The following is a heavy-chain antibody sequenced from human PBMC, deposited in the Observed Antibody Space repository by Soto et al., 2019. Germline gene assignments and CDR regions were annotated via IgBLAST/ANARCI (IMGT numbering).Heavy chain of an antibody. Sequence: EVQLLESGGGLEQPGGSLRLSCAASGFTFSSYAMSWVRQAPGKGLEWVSAISGSGGSTYYADSVKGRFTISRDNSKNTLYLQMNSLRAEDTAVYYCAKAVRRRSSLPGVNWFDPWGQGTLVTVSS. D-gene: IGHD6-13*01. CDR1: GFTFSSYA. CDR2: ISGSGGST. V-gene: IGHV3-23*01. CDR3: AKAVRRRSSLPGVNWFDP. J-gene: IGHJ5*02.